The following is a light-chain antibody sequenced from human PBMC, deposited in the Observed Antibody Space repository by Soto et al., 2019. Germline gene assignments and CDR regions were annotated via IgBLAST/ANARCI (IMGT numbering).Light chain of an antibody. CDR2: AAS. V-gene: IGKV3-20*01. J-gene: IGKJ5*01. CDR1: QSVISNF. CDR3: QQYGTSPIT. Sequence: VLTQSPGTLSLSPGERVTLSCRASQSVISNFLAWYRQKPGQAPRLLIFAASSRATGIPDRFSGSGSGTDFTLTISRLDPEDFAVYYCQQYGTSPITFGQGTRLEIK.